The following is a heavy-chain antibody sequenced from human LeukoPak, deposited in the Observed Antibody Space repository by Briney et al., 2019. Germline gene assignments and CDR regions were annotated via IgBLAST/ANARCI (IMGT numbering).Heavy chain of an antibody. D-gene: IGHD3-10*01. J-gene: IGHJ3*02. CDR1: GYTFTSYA. Sequence: ASVKVSCKASGYTFTSYAMHWVRQAPGQRLEWMGWINAGNGNTKYSQKFQGRVTITRDTSASTAYKELSSLRSEDTAVYYCARDRLWFGELPDAFDIWGQGIMVTASS. CDR3: ARDRLWFGELPDAFDI. CDR2: INAGNGNT. V-gene: IGHV1-3*01.